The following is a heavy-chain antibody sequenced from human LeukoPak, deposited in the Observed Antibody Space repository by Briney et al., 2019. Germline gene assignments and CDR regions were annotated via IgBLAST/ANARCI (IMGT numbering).Heavy chain of an antibody. CDR1: GFTFSSYA. D-gene: IGHD3-10*01. CDR2: ISYDGSNK. Sequence: GRSLRLSCAASGFTFSSYAMHWVRQAPGKGLEWVAVISYDGSNKYYADSVKGRFTISRDNSKNTLYLQMNSLRAEDTAVYYCARDYGGPWGQGTLVTVSS. V-gene: IGHV3-30-3*01. CDR3: ARDYGGP. J-gene: IGHJ5*02.